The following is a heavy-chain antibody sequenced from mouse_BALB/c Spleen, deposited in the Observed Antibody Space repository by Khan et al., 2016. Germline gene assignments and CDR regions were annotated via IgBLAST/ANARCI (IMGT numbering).Heavy chain of an antibody. CDR1: GFTFSSHA. V-gene: IGHV5-6-5*01. J-gene: IGHJ2*01. D-gene: IGHD1-1*01. CDR2: ISSGGTT. CDR3: VRGVIMVVDYFDY. Sequence: EVELVESGGGLVKPGGSLKLSCAASGFTFSSHAMSWVRQTPEKRLEWVASISSGGTTFYPDSLKGRFTISSDNVRNILYLQMSSLRSEDTAMCYCVRGVIMVVDYFDYWGQGTTLTVSS.